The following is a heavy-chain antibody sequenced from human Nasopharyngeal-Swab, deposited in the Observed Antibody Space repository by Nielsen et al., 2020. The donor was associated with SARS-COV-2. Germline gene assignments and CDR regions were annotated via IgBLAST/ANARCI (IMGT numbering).Heavy chain of an antibody. CDR2: ITPIFGTL. J-gene: IGHJ3*02. CDR1: GGTFNNYT. D-gene: IGHD3-22*01. CDR3: ARDALDYYVTSGYGAFDI. Sequence: SVKVSCKASGGTFNNYTINWVRQAPGQGLEWMGGITPIFGTLNYAQKFQGGVTITADKSTSTAYMELWRLRSEDTAVYYCARDALDYYVTSGYGAFDIWGQGTMVTVSS. V-gene: IGHV1-69*06.